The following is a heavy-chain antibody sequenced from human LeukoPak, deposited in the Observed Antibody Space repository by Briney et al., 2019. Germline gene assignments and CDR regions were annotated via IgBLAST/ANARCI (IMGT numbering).Heavy chain of an antibody. D-gene: IGHD3-10*01. J-gene: IGHJ4*02. Sequence: GGSLRLSCAASGFTFSSYAMHWVRQAPGKGLEWVAVISYDGSNKYYADSVKGRFTISRDNSKNTLYLQMNSLRAEDTAVYYCARSLYYYGSGSYYEGWGQGTLVTVSS. CDR1: GFTFSSYA. CDR3: ARSLYYYGSGSYYEG. V-gene: IGHV3-30-3*01. CDR2: ISYDGSNK.